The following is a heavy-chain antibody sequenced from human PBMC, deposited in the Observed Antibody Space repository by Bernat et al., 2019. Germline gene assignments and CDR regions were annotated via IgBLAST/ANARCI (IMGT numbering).Heavy chain of an antibody. J-gene: IGHJ4*02. D-gene: IGHD3-10*01. Sequence: GAEVKKPGSSVKVSCKASGGTFSSYTISWVRRAPGQGLEWMGRIIPILGIANYAQKFQGRVTITADKSTSTAYMELSSLRSEDTAVYYCAREKEMGYYGSGSSDWGQGTLVTVSS. CDR3: AREKEMGYYGSGSSD. V-gene: IGHV1-69*04. CDR1: GGTFSSYT. CDR2: IIPILGIA.